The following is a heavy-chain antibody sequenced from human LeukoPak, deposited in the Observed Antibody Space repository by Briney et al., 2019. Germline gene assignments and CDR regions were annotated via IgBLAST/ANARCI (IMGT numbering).Heavy chain of an antibody. D-gene: IGHD2-2*01. CDR3: ARDVGRALGYCSSTSCYGYFDY. Sequence: ASVKVSCKASGYTFTGYYMHWVRQAPGQGLEWMGWINPNSGGTNYAQKFQGRVTMTRDTSISTAYMELSRLRSDDTAVYYCARDVGRALGYCSSTSCYGYFDYWGQGTLVTVSS. CDR1: GYTFTGYY. V-gene: IGHV1-2*02. J-gene: IGHJ4*02. CDR2: INPNSGGT.